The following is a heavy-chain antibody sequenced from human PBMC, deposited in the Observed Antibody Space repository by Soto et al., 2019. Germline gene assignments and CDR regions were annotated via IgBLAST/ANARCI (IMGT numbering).Heavy chain of an antibody. V-gene: IGHV3-21*01. CDR1: GFAFNTYG. CDR3: AREDSIIIPAVSGF. D-gene: IGHD2-2*01. CDR2: ISKSDYT. Sequence: GGSLRLSCTVSGFAFNTYGINWVRQAPGKGLEWVSSISKSDYTYYSDSVKGRFTISRDNAKNSVSLQMNTLRVEDTAVYYCAREDSIIIPAVSGFWGQGTLVTVSS. J-gene: IGHJ4*02.